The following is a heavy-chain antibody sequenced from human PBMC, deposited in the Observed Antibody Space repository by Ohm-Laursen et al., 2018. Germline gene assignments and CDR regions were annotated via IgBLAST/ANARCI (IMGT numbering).Heavy chain of an antibody. Sequence: SDTLSLTCIVSGGSIIDYYWSWIRQPPGKGLEWIGYIYYSGSTNYNPSLKSRVTISVDTSKNQFALKLSSVTAADTAVYYCARGPDGGNSPFDYWGQGTLVTVSS. V-gene: IGHV4-59*12. CDR1: GGSIIDYY. CDR3: ARGPDGGNSPFDY. CDR2: IYYSGST. J-gene: IGHJ4*02. D-gene: IGHD4-23*01.